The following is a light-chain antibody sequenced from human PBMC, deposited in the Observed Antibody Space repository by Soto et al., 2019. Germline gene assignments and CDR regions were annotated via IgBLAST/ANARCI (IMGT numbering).Light chain of an antibody. Sequence: QSALTQPASVSGSPGQSITISCTGTSSDIGAYNCVSWYQQHPGKAPKLMLYDVNIRPSGVSNRFSRSKSGNTASLTISVLQTEDEADYFCTSLKTNTTTIFCGGTKLTAL. CDR3: TSLKTNTTTI. J-gene: IGLJ2*01. V-gene: IGLV2-14*03. CDR1: SSDIGAYNC. CDR2: DVN.